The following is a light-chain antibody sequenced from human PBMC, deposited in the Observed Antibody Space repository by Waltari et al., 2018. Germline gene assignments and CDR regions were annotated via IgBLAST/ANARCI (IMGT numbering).Light chain of an antibody. J-gene: IGKJ4*01. CDR2: DAS. CDR3: QQRNNWPLS. CDR1: TSARVY. Sequence: IGLTQSPATLSLSPGERATLSGRANTSARVYLAWYQQNPGQAPRLLIYDASKRATGIPARFSASGSGTDFTLTISSLEPEDSAVYYCQQRNNWPLSFGGGTKVEIK. V-gene: IGKV3-11*01.